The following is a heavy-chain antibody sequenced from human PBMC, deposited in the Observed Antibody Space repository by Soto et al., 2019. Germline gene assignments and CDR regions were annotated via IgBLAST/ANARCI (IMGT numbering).Heavy chain of an antibody. V-gene: IGHV3-33*01. CDR1: GFTFSSYG. CDR2: IWYDGSNK. J-gene: IGHJ6*02. CDR3: ARIHDSNYYYYGMDV. D-gene: IGHD2-15*01. Sequence: QVQLVESGGGVVQPGRSLRLSCAASGFTFSSYGMHWVRQAPGKGLEWVAVIWYDGSNKYYVDSVKGRFTISRDKSKNTLYLQMNSLRAEDTAVYYCARIHDSNYYYYGMDVWGQGTTVTVSS.